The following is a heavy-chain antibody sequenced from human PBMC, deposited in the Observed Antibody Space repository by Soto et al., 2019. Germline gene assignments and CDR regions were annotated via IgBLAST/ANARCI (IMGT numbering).Heavy chain of an antibody. CDR2: INPNSGGT. Sequence: ASVKVSCKASGYTFTGYYMHWVRQAPGQGLEWMGWINPNSGGTNYAQKFQGRVTMTRDTSISTAYMELSRLRSDDTAVYYCARCYYDSSTFQHWGQGTLVTVSS. CDR1: GYTFTGYY. D-gene: IGHD3-22*01. J-gene: IGHJ1*01. V-gene: IGHV1-2*02. CDR3: ARCYYDSSTFQH.